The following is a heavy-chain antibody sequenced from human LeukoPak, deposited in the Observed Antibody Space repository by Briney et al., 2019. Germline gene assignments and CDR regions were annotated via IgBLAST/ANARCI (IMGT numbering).Heavy chain of an antibody. D-gene: IGHD3-10*01. Sequence: GGSLRLSCAASGFTFSSYWMHWVRQAPGKGLVWVSRIHSDGSSTSYADSVKGRFTISRDNAKNSLYLQMNSLRAEDTAVYYCARSAPRSWFGELLYLTFYYYYYMDVWGKGTTVTVSS. J-gene: IGHJ6*03. V-gene: IGHV3-74*01. CDR2: IHSDGSST. CDR1: GFTFSSYW. CDR3: ARSAPRSWFGELLYLTFYYYYYMDV.